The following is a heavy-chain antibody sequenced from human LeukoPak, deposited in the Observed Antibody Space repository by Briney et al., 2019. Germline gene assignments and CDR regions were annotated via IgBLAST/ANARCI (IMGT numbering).Heavy chain of an antibody. CDR1: GGSISSYY. J-gene: IGHJ4*02. D-gene: IGHD3-22*01. V-gene: IGHV4-4*07. Sequence: PSETLSLTCTVAGGSISSYYWSWIRQPAGKGLKWIGRVYISGTTNYNPSLKSRITMSLDTSKNPLSLKLSSVTAADTAVYYCARDEAGSGYIDYWGQGTLVTVSS. CDR2: VYISGTT. CDR3: ARDEAGSGYIDY.